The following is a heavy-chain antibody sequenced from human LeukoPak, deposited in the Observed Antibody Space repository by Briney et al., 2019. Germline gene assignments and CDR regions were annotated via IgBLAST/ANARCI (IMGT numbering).Heavy chain of an antibody. D-gene: IGHD6-13*01. Sequence: PGGSLRLSCAASGFXFSSYWIHWVRQVPGKGLVWVSRINIDGSSTTYADSVKGRFTISRDDAKNTLYLQMNSLRAEDTAVYYCARVAYSSSWYVDYWGQGTLVTVSS. CDR1: GFXFSSYW. CDR2: INIDGSST. CDR3: ARVAYSSSWYVDY. V-gene: IGHV3-74*01. J-gene: IGHJ4*02.